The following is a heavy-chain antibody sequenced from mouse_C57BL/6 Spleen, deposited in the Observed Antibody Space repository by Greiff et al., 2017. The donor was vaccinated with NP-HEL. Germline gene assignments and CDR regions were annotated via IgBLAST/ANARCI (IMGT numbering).Heavy chain of an antibody. CDR1: GYTFTSYW. Sequence: QVQLQQSGAELVKPGASVKMSCKASGYTFTSYWITWVKQRPGQGLEWIGDIYPGSGSTNYNEKFKSKATLTVDTSSSTAYMQLSSLTSEDSAVYYCARYYYGSNYAMDYWGQGTTLTVSS. CDR3: ARYYYGSNYAMDY. V-gene: IGHV1-55*01. J-gene: IGHJ4*01. CDR2: IYPGSGST. D-gene: IGHD1-1*01.